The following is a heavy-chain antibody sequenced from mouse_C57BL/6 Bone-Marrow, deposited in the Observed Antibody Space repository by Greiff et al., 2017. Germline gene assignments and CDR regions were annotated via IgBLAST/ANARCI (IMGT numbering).Heavy chain of an antibody. CDR2: IHPNSGST. D-gene: IGHD1-1*01. CDR1: GYTFTSYW. V-gene: IGHV1-64*01. Sequence: QVQLQQSGAELVKPGASVKLSCKASGYTFTSYWMHWVKQRPGQGLEWIGMIHPNSGSTNYNEKFKSKATLTVDKSSSTAYMQLSSLTSEDSAVYYCAREGYYGCFDYWGQGTTLTVSS. CDR3: AREGYYGCFDY. J-gene: IGHJ2*01.